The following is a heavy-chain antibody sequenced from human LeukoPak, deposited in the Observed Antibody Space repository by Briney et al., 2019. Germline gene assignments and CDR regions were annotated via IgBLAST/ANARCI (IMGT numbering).Heavy chain of an antibody. CDR2: IRFDGSEK. Sequence: GGSLRLSCVASGFSFSSYGMHWVRRAPGKGLEWMTFIRFDGSEKYYADSVKGRFTISRDNSKNTLYLQMNSLRAEDTAVYYCARRAGGYSHPYDYWGQGTLVTVSS. J-gene: IGHJ4*02. CDR3: ARRAGGYSHPYDY. D-gene: IGHD4-23*01. V-gene: IGHV3-30*02. CDR1: GFSFSSYG.